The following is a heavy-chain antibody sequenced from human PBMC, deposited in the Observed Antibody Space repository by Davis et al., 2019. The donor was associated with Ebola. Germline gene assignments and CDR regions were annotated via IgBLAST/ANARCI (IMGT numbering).Heavy chain of an antibody. Sequence: GESLKIPCAASGFTFSSYWMHLVRQAPGKGPVWVSRINSDGSSTSYADSVKGRFTISRDNAKNTLYLQMNSLKAEETAVYYCEREESGSYLGGMDVWGKGTTVTVSS. D-gene: IGHD1-26*01. CDR2: INSDGSST. V-gene: IGHV3-74*01. J-gene: IGHJ6*04. CDR3: EREESGSYLGGMDV. CDR1: GFTFSSYW.